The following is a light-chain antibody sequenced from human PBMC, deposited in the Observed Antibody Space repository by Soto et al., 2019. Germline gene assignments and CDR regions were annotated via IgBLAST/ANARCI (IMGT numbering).Light chain of an antibody. CDR1: QSIKIW. J-gene: IGKJ1*01. CDR2: EAS. CDR3: QQYNTYWT. V-gene: IGKV1-5*03. Sequence: DIQMTQSPSTLSASVGDRVTITCRASQSIKIWLAWYQQKPGKAPKLLIYEASSLESGVPSRFGGSGSGTEFTLTISSLQPDDFATYYCQQYNTYWTFGQGTKVDIK.